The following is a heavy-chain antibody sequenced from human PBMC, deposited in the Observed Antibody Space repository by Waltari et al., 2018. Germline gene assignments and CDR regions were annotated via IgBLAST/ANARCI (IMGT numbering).Heavy chain of an antibody. J-gene: IGHJ6*03. Sequence: EVQLVESGGGLVQPGGSLRLSCVASGFSFGSYEMIWVRQAPGKGLEWVSYITTSDRSIYCADSVKGRFTISRDNAKNSLYLQMNSLRAEDTAVYYCARVGGYYYYYMDVWGKGTTVTVSS. CDR3: ARVGGYYYYYMDV. CDR1: GFSFGSYE. V-gene: IGHV3-48*03. CDR2: ITTSDRSI. D-gene: IGHD3-16*01.